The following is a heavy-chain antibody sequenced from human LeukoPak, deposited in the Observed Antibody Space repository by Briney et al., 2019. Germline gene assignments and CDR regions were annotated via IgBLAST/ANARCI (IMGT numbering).Heavy chain of an antibody. CDR2: INHSGST. J-gene: IGHJ5*02. Sequence: SETLSLTCAVYGGSFSGYYWSWIRQPPGKGLEWIGEINHSGSTNYNPSLKSRVTMSVDTSKNQFSLKLSSVTAADTAVYYCARVGSLSRGRNWFDPWGQGTLVTVSS. CDR1: GGSFSGYY. D-gene: IGHD6-13*01. V-gene: IGHV4-34*01. CDR3: ARVGSLSRGRNWFDP.